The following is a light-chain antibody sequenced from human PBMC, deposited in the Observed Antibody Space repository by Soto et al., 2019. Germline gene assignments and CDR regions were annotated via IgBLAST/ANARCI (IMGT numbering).Light chain of an antibody. CDR2: AAS. CDR3: QQYNSYSWT. Sequence: DIQMTQSPSSLSASVGDRVTITCLASQSIITYLNWYHQKPGKAPKLLIYAASSLQSGVPSRFSGSGSGTEFTLTISSLQPDDFATYYCQQYNSYSWTFGQGTKVDIK. V-gene: IGKV1-39*01. CDR1: QSIITY. J-gene: IGKJ1*01.